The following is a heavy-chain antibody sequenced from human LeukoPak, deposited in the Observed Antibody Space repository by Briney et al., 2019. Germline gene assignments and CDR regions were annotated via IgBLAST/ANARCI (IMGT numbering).Heavy chain of an antibody. Sequence: GGSLKLSCAASGFTFTSYSMNWVRQAPGKGLEWVSTISGGGGSTYYADSVKGRFTISRDNSKNTLYLQVNSLRAEDTAVYYCAKGGKWDVTPFDYWGQGTLVTVSS. CDR1: GFTFTSYS. D-gene: IGHD1-26*01. V-gene: IGHV3-23*01. CDR3: AKGGKWDVTPFDY. CDR2: ISGGGGST. J-gene: IGHJ4*02.